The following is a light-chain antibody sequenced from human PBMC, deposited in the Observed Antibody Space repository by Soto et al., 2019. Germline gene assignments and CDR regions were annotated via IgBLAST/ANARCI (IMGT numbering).Light chain of an antibody. CDR2: GAS. J-gene: IGKJ5*01. CDR3: QQRSNWPPT. Sequence: IVLTQSPAILALSLGYRATLSCLSSQSVSSSYLAWYQHKPGQAPRLLIHGASSRVTGIPDRFSGSGSATDFTLTISSLEPEDFAVYYCQQRSNWPPTFGQGTRLEIK. V-gene: IGKV3D-20*02. CDR1: QSVSSSY.